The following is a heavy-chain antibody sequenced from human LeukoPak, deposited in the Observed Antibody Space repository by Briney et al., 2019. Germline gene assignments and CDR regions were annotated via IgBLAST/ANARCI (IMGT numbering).Heavy chain of an antibody. J-gene: IGHJ6*02. CDR1: GFTFSSYE. CDR2: IGSSGSTI. Sequence: GGSLRLSCAASGFTFSSYEMNWVRQAPGKGLEWVSYIGSSGSTIYYADSVKGRFTISRDNAKNSLYLQMNSLRAEDTAVHYCAREPRGAALSYGMDVWGQGTTVTVSS. D-gene: IGHD6-6*01. V-gene: IGHV3-48*03. CDR3: AREPRGAALSYGMDV.